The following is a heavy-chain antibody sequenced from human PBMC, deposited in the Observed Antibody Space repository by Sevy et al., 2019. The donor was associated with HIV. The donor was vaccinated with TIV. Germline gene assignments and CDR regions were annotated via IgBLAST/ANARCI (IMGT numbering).Heavy chain of an antibody. J-gene: IGHJ4*02. D-gene: IGHD3-10*01. CDR3: AKDNLLPVMVSMVRGALSYDFDY. V-gene: IGHV3-33*06. CDR1: GFTFSDYG. Sequence: GGSLRLSCTASGFTFSDYGMHWVRQAPGKGLEWVAVVWYDGINKYYGDSVKGRFTISRENSKNTLYLQMYSLKAEDTAVYYCAKDNLLPVMVSMVRGALSYDFDYWGQGTLVTVSS. CDR2: VWYDGINK.